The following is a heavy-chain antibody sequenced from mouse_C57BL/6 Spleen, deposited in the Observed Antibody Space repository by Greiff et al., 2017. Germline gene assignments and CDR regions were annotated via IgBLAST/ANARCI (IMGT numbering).Heavy chain of an antibody. J-gene: IGHJ3*01. Sequence: EVMLVESGGGLVQSGRSLRLSCATSGFTFSDFYMEWVRQAPGKGLEWIAAIRNKANDYTTEYSASVTGRFIVSRDTSQSILYLQMNALRAEDTAIYYCARDEANWDAWFAYWGQGTLVTVSA. CDR3: ARDEANWDAWFAY. CDR1: GFTFSDFY. V-gene: IGHV7-1*01. CDR2: IRNKANDYTT. D-gene: IGHD4-1*01.